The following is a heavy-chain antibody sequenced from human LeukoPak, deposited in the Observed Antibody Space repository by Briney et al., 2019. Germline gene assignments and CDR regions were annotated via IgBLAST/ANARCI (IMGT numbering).Heavy chain of an antibody. V-gene: IGHV4-39*07. Sequence: SETLSLTCTVSGGSISSSSYYWGWIRQPPGKGLEWIGSIYYSGSTYYNPSLKSRVTISVDTSKNQFSLKLSSVTAADTAVYYCARVPNWGSWYGFDPWGQGTLVTVSS. CDR1: GGSISSSSYY. D-gene: IGHD7-27*01. CDR2: IYYSGST. J-gene: IGHJ5*02. CDR3: ARVPNWGSWYGFDP.